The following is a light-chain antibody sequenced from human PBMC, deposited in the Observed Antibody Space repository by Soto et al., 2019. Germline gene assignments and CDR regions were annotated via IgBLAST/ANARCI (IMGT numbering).Light chain of an antibody. CDR1: QSVDIW. CDR2: KTS. J-gene: IGKJ2*01. CDR3: HQYDGTPYT. V-gene: IGKV1-5*03. Sequence: DVQLTQSPSTLSAFVGDTVTITCRASQSVDIWLAWYQQRPGKAPQLLIYKTSTLQTGVPSRFSGSGSGTNFTLTMTSLQPEDSASYYCHQYDGTPYTFGQGSKLEI.